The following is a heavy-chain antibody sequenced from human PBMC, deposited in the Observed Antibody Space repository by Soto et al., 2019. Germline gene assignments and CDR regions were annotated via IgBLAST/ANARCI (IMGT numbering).Heavy chain of an antibody. D-gene: IGHD3-10*01. CDR1: GFTFSGSW. Sequence: EVQLVESGGGLVQPGGSLRLSCAASGFTFSGSWMHWVRQAPGKGLIWVSRINGDGSGTSYADFVKGRFTISRDNAKNTLFLQINGLRGHDTAVYYCARGIFGSGTANDYWGQGTLVTVSS. J-gene: IGHJ4*02. CDR3: ARGIFGSGTANDY. V-gene: IGHV3-74*01. CDR2: INGDGSGT.